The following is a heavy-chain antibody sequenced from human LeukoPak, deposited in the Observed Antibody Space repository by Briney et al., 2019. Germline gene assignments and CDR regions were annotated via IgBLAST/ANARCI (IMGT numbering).Heavy chain of an antibody. V-gene: IGHV4-34*01. CDR3: ARQRGCSGGSCYQIRAFDY. Sequence: SETLSLTCAVYGGSFSGYYWSWIRQPPGKGLEWIGEIDHSGSSNYNPSLKSRVTISVDTSKNQFSLKLGSVTAADTAVYYCARQRGCSGGSCYQIRAFDYWGQGTLVTVSS. CDR1: GGSFSGYY. D-gene: IGHD2-15*01. CDR2: IDHSGSS. J-gene: IGHJ4*02.